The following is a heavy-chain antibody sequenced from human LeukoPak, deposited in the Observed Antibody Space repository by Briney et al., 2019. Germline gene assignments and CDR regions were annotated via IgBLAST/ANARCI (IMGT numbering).Heavy chain of an antibody. D-gene: IGHD1-14*01. CDR3: TRYNNDHFDY. V-gene: IGHV3-33*01. CDR1: GFTFGGYG. J-gene: IGHJ4*02. Sequence: GRSLRLSCAGSGFTFGGYGMHWFRQTPGKGLEWVAVIAYDGSRAFYADSVKGRFTISRDNSKNTMSVQMDDLRAEDTAVYYCTRYNNDHFDYWGQGTLVTVSS. CDR2: IAYDGSRA.